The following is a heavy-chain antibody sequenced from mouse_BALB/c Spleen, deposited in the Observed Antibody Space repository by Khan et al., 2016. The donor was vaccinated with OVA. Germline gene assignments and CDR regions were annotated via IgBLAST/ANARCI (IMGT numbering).Heavy chain of an antibody. D-gene: IGHD2-4*01. CDR3: ARIYYDYDGYYALDY. CDR2: INPSSAYT. CDR1: GYTFTSYT. Sequence: QVQLKESGAELARPGASVKMSCQASGYTFTSYTIHWVKQRPGQGLEWIGYINPSSAYTNYNQKFKDKATLTADRSSSTAYMQLSSLTSEDSAVFYCARIYYDYDGYYALDYWGQGTSVTVSS. V-gene: IGHV1-4*01. J-gene: IGHJ4*01.